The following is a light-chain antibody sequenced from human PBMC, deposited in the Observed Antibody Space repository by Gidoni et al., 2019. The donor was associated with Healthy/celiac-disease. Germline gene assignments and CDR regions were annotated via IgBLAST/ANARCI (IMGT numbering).Light chain of an antibody. Sequence: EIVLTQSPATLSLSPGERATLSCRASQSVSSYLAWYQQKPGQAPRLLIYDASNRATGIPARFSGSGSRTDFTLTISSLEPEDFAVYYCQQRSNWPLTFXGXTKVEIK. J-gene: IGKJ4*01. CDR3: QQRSNWPLT. V-gene: IGKV3-11*01. CDR1: QSVSSY. CDR2: DAS.